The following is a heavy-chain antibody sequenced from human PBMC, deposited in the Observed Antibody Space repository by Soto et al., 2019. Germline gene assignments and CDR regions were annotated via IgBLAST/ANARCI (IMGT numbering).Heavy chain of an antibody. D-gene: IGHD2-2*01. CDR2: ISGSGGST. CDR3: AKSRSDQLIRFDP. CDR1: GFTFTSYA. V-gene: IGHV3-23*01. Sequence: LRLSCAASGFTFTSYAMSWVRQAPGKGLEWVSAISGSGGSTYYADSVKGRFTISRDNSKNTLYLQMNSLRAEDTAVYYCAKSRSDQLIRFDPWGQGTLVTVSS. J-gene: IGHJ5*02.